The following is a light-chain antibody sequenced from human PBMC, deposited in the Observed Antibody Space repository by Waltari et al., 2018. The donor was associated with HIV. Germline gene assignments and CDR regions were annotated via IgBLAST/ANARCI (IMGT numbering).Light chain of an antibody. J-gene: IGLJ3*02. CDR2: RNA. CDR1: ISNLGGNF. V-gene: IGLV1-47*01. Sequence: QSVVTQPPSASGTPGQNISISCSGDISNLGGNFVYWYQQRPGTAPRLLIYRNAQRPSGVPDRFSGSKSATSASLAISGLRSEDEGDYHCSTWDNSLSHWVFGGGTKVTVL. CDR3: STWDNSLSHWV.